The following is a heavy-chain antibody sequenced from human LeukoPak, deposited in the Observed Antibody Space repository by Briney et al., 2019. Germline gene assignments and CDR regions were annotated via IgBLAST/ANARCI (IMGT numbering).Heavy chain of an antibody. CDR2: IFSSGST. Sequence: QSSETLSLTCTVSGGSISSDSQYWSWIRQPAGKGLEWIGRIFSSGSTNYNPSLKSRVTISVDTSKNQFSLKLTSVTAADTAVYYCARRAYGGKAAFDIWGQGTMVTVSS. CDR3: ARRAYGGKAAFDI. D-gene: IGHD4-23*01. V-gene: IGHV4-61*02. J-gene: IGHJ3*02. CDR1: GGSISSDSQY.